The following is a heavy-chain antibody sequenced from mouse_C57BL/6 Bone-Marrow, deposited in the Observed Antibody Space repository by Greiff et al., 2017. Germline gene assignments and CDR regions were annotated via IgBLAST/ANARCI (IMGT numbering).Heavy chain of an antibody. CDR2: IDPSDGDP. V-gene: IGHV1-69*01. J-gene: IGHJ3*01. Sequence: VQLQQPGPELVMPGASVKLSCKASGYTFTSYWMHWVKQRPGQGLEWIGEIDPSDGDPNYNQKFKGKSTLTVDKSSSTAYMPLSSLTSELSGVYYCASDHYYCSSFAYWGQGTLVTVSA. CDR1: GYTFTSYW. D-gene: IGHD1-1*01. CDR3: ASDHYYCSSFAY.